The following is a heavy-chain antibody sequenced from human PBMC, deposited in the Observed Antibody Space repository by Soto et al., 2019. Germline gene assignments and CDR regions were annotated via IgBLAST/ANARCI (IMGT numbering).Heavy chain of an antibody. D-gene: IGHD3-16*01. CDR1: GFTFSSCA. CDR2: ISGNGGST. J-gene: IGHJ4*02. CDR3: AKVVGDGNDYDDF. V-gene: IGHV3-23*01. Sequence: PGGSLRLSCAASGFTFSSCAMGWVRQAPGKGLEWVSGISGNGGSTYYADSVKGRFTISRDTSKNTLYLQMDSLGAEDTAIYYCAKVVGDGNDYDDFWGQGTLVTVSS.